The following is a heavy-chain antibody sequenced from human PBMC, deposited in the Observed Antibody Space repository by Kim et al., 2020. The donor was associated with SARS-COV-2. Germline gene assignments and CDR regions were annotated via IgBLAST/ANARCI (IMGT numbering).Heavy chain of an antibody. D-gene: IGHD1-26*01. V-gene: IGHV3-13*04. CDR3: ARDLGGSADY. J-gene: IGHJ4*02. CDR2: IGAVGDT. Sequence: GGSLRLSCADSGFAFSTYDMHWVRQIVGKGLEWVSTIGAVGDTYYTDSVKGRFTISRDNAKNSLFLQMNSLRAGDTAVYYCARDLGGSADYWGQGTLVTVSS. CDR1: GFAFSTYD.